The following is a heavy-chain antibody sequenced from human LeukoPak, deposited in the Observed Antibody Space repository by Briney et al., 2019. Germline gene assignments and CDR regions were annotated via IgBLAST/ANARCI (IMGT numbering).Heavy chain of an antibody. CDR2: IIPIFGTA. CDR1: GGTFSSYA. Sequence: SVKVSCKASGGTFSSYAISWVRQAPGQGLEWKGGIIPIFGTANYAQKFQGRVTITADESTSTAYMELSSLRSEDTAVYYCAREKDSSVGGGTYYFDYWGQGTLVTVSS. D-gene: IGHD3-22*01. CDR3: AREKDSSVGGGTYYFDY. J-gene: IGHJ4*02. V-gene: IGHV1-69*13.